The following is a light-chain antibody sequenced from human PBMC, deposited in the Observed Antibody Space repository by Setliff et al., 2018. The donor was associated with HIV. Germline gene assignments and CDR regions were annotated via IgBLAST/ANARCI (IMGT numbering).Light chain of an antibody. V-gene: IGLV2-11*01. CDR1: SSDFGVYDY. J-gene: IGLJ1*01. CDR3: CANAATPTFYV. Sequence: QSALTQPRSVSGSPGQSITIPCTGSSSDFGVYDYVSWYHQQPGRAPKLIIYDVSKRPPGVPDRFSGSKSGNTASLTISGLQADDEGDYYCCANAATPTFYVFGTGTKVTVL. CDR2: DVS.